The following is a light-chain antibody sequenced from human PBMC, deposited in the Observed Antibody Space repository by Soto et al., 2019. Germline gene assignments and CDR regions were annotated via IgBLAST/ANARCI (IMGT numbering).Light chain of an antibody. CDR1: SSNIGSVYD. V-gene: IGLV1-40*03. Sequence: QSVLTQPPSVSGAPGQRVTVSCTGNSSNIGSVYDVHWYQQLSGSSPRLVILVNTNRPSGVPDRFSGSKSGASASLVIAGLQADDEGTYFCQSYDSSLSAWVFGGGTKLTVL. CDR3: QSYDSSLSAWV. J-gene: IGLJ3*02. CDR2: VNT.